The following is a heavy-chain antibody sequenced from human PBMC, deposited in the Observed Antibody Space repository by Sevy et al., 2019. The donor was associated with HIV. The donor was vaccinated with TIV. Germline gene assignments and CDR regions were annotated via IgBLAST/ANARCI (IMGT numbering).Heavy chain of an antibody. CDR2: IDQDGSDK. D-gene: IGHD3-16*01. Sequence: GGSLRLSCAASEFIFTGYWMNWVRQAPGKGLEWVANIDQDGSDKRYVHSVRGRFTISRDNANNFLYLQMSSLRADDTAVYYCAGAGGWGNINHSNQILDIWGHGTKVTVSS. V-gene: IGHV3-7*04. J-gene: IGHJ3*02. CDR1: EFIFTGYW. CDR3: AGAGGWGNINHSNQILDI.